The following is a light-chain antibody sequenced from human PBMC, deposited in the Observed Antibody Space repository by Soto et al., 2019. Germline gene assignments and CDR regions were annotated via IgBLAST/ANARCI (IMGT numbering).Light chain of an antibody. CDR3: QQYGNSPLYT. Sequence: EIVLTQSPGTLSLSPGEGATLSCRASQSVSRNYLAWYQQKPGQAPRLLIYTASRRATGIPDRFSGSGSGTDFTLTITRLEPEDFAVYYCQQYGNSPLYTFAQGTKVDIK. J-gene: IGKJ2*01. V-gene: IGKV3-20*01. CDR2: TAS. CDR1: QSVSRNY.